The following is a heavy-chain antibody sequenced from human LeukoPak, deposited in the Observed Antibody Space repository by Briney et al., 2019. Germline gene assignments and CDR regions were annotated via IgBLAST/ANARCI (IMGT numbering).Heavy chain of an antibody. J-gene: IGHJ4*02. CDR2: ISGSSDTI. D-gene: IGHD1-26*01. Sequence: PGGSLRLSCAASGFIFSSYSMNWVRQAPGKGLEWVSYISGSSDTIHYADSVKGRFTISRDNAKNSLYLQMNSLRAEDTAVYYCARDSGSYKCDYWGQGTLVTVSS. CDR3: ARDSGSYKCDY. V-gene: IGHV3-48*01. CDR1: GFIFSSYS.